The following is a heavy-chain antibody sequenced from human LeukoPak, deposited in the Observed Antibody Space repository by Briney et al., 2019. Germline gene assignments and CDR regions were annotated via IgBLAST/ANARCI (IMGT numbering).Heavy chain of an antibody. D-gene: IGHD2-15*01. J-gene: IGHJ5*02. V-gene: IGHV1-18*01. CDR3: AREYDCSGGSCYAWFDP. CDR1: GYTFTSYG. Sequence: ASVKVSCKASGYTFTSYGISWVRQAPGQGLEWMGWISAYNGNTNYAQKLQGRVTMTTDTSTSTAYMELRSLRSDDTAVYYCAREYDCSGGSCYAWFDPWGQGTLVTVSS. CDR2: ISAYNGNT.